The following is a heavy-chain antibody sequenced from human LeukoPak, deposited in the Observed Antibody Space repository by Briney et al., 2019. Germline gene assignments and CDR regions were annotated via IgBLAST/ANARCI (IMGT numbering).Heavy chain of an antibody. CDR1: GGSISSGDYY. D-gene: IGHD2/OR15-2a*01. CDR2: IYYSGST. V-gene: IGHV4-30-4*01. J-gene: IGHJ3*02. Sequence: SETLSLTCTVSGGSISSGDYYWSWIRQPPGKGLEWIGYIYYSGSTYYNPSLKRRVTISVDTSKNQFSLKLSSVTPEDTAVYYCAGSKGRGAFDIWGQGTMVTVSS. CDR3: AGSKGRGAFDI.